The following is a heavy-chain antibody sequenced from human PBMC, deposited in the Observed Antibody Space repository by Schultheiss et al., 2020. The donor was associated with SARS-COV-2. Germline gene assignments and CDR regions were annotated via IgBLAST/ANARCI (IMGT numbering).Heavy chain of an antibody. D-gene: IGHD6-25*01. CDR1: GGSISSYY. Sequence: SETLSLTCTVSGGSISSYYWSWIRQPAGKGLEWIGYIYYSGSAYYNPSLRSRVAMSVDTPKNQFSLSLSSVTAADTAVYYCARVSAATVNPRFDYWGRGTLVTVSS. V-gene: IGHV4-59*06. J-gene: IGHJ4*02. CDR3: ARVSAATVNPRFDY. CDR2: IYYSGSA.